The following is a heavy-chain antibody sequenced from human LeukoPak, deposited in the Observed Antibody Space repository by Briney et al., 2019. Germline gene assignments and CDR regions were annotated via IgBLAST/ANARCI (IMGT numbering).Heavy chain of an antibody. J-gene: IGHJ4*02. CDR2: IKADGSQQ. CDR3: TRNSLDY. CDR1: GFSISSHW. V-gene: IGHV3-7*03. Sequence: GGPLRLSCVASGFSISSHWMRWLRQAPGKGLEWVANIKADGSQQYYVDSVRGRFTITRDNAENSLYLQMNSLRAEDTAVYYCTRNSLDYWGLGTLATVSS.